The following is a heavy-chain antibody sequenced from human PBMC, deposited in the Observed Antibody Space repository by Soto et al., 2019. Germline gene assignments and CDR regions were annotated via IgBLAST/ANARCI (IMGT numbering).Heavy chain of an antibody. CDR2: ISYDGSEK. V-gene: IGHV3-30*18. CDR1: GFTFNTYG. CDR3: AKSPNFYCSTPNCYKYYFDH. D-gene: IGHD2-2*02. Sequence: GGSLRLSCAASGFTFNTYGMHWVRQAPGKGLEWVAVISYDGSEKYYVDSVKGRFTISKDNSKNTLYLQMNSLRPEDTAVYYCAKSPNFYCSTPNCYKYYFDHWGQGTRVTVSS. J-gene: IGHJ4*02.